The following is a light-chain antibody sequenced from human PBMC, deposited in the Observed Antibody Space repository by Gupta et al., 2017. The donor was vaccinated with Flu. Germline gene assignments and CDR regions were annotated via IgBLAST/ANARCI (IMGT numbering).Light chain of an antibody. V-gene: IGKV1-9*01. CDR1: QAIRSH. Sequence: GDSVTITCGASQAIRSHVAWYQQKPGETPKLLIYAASTLQTEVPSRFSGSGSGTEFTLTISSLQSEDSATYYCQQVNSDPYTFGQGTKVEIK. CDR3: QQVNSDPYT. CDR2: AAS. J-gene: IGKJ2*01.